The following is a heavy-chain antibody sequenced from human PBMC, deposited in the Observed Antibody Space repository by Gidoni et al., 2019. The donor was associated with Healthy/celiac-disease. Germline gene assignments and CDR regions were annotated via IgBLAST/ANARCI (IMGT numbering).Heavy chain of an antibody. V-gene: IGHV1-2*02. D-gene: IGHD6-13*01. J-gene: IGHJ4*02. CDR3: ARSNVRAAAAGTAGGSFGY. CDR2: INPNSGGT. CDR1: GYTFTGYY. Sequence: QVQLVQSGAEVKKPGASVKVSCKASGYTFTGYYMHWVRQAPGQGLEWMGWINPNSGGTNYTQKFQGRVTMTRDTSISTAYMELSRLRSDDTAVYYCARSNVRAAAAGTAGGSFGYWGQGTLVTVSS.